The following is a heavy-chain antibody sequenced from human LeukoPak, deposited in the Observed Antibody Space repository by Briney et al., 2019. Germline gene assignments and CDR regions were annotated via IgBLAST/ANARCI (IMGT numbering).Heavy chain of an antibody. CDR1: GFTFSSYA. CDR3: AKDRPLGHCLGQFDY. V-gene: IGHV3-23*01. D-gene: IGHD3-16*01. J-gene: IGHJ4*02. CDR2: ISGSGGST. Sequence: GGSLRLSCAASGFTFSSYAMSWVRQAPGKGLEWVSPISGSGGSTYYADSVKGQFTISRDNSKNTLYLQMNSLRAEDTAVYYCAKDRPLGHCLGQFDYWGQGTLVTVSS.